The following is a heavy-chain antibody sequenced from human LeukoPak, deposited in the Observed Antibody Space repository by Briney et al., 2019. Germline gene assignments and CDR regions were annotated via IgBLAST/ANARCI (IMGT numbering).Heavy chain of an antibody. CDR2: IYYSGST. V-gene: IGHV4-30-4*01. J-gene: IGHJ3*02. D-gene: IGHD4-23*01. Sequence: PSETLSLTCTVSGGSISSGDYYWSWIRQPPGKGPEWIGYIYYSGSTYYNPSLKSRVTISVDTSKDQFSLKLSSVTAADTAVYYCARDVPKRYGGHAFDIWGQGTMVTVSS. CDR1: GGSISSGDYY. CDR3: ARDVPKRYGGHAFDI.